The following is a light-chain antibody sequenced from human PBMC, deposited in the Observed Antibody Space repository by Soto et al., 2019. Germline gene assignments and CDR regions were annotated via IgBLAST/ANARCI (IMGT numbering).Light chain of an antibody. V-gene: IGKV3-15*01. CDR2: GAS. Sequence: EILMTQSPATLAVSPGERAALSCRASQSVSSNFAWYQQKPGQAPRLLIYGASSRATGTPARFSGSGSGTEFTLTISSLQSEDFAVYYCQQYNNWPYTFGLGTKLE. J-gene: IGKJ2*01. CDR3: QQYNNWPYT. CDR1: QSVSSN.